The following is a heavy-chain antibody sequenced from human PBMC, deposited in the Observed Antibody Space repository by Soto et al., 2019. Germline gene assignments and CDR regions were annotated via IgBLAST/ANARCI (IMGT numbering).Heavy chain of an antibody. J-gene: IGHJ4*02. CDR2: IYYRGNA. CDR3: ARLEGLATISYYFDF. V-gene: IGHV4-39*01. CDR1: DDSINSDKYY. D-gene: IGHD3-9*01. Sequence: SETLSLTCSVSDDSINSDKYYWGWIRQPPGKGLEWIGSIYYRGNAYYNPSLQTRVTISLDKSKSQFSLKLNSATAADSAVYFCARLEGLATISYYFDFCGPGALVTVSS.